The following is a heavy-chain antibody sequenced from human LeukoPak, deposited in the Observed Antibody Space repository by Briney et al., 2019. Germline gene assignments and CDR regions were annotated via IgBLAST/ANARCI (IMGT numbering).Heavy chain of an antibody. J-gene: IGHJ6*02. CDR2: IYPGDSDT. CDR1: GYSFTNFW. Sequence: GESLKVSCKGSGYSFTNFWIGWVRQMPGKGLEWMGIIYPGDSDTRYSPSFQGQVTISADKSISTAYLQWSSLKASDTAMYYCARHEGEAAAGPPRGMDVWGQGTTVTVSS. V-gene: IGHV5-51*01. D-gene: IGHD6-13*01. CDR3: ARHEGEAAAGPPRGMDV.